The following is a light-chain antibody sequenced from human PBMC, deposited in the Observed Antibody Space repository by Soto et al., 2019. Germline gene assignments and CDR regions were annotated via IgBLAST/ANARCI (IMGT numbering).Light chain of an antibody. J-gene: IGKJ2*01. Sequence: EIVLTQSPGTLSLSPGERDTLSCRASQSVTSSYLAWYQQKPGQAPRLLIYGASSSATGIPDRFSGSGSGTDFTLTISRLEPEDFAVYYCHQYGSSPLYTFGQGTKLEIK. CDR2: GAS. V-gene: IGKV3-20*01. CDR3: HQYGSSPLYT. CDR1: QSVTSSY.